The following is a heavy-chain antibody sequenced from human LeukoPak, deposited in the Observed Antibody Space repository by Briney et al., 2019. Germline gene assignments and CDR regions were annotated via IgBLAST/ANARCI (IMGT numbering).Heavy chain of an antibody. V-gene: IGHV4-34*01. CDR1: GGSFSGYY. Sequence: SETLSLTCAVYGGSFSGYYWSWIRQPPGKGLEWIGEINHSGSTNYNPSLKSRVTISVDTSKNQFSLKLSSVTAADTAVYYCARARIDDYGNYEFDYWGQGTLVTVSS. D-gene: IGHD4-11*01. CDR2: INHSGST. J-gene: IGHJ4*02. CDR3: ARARIDDYGNYEFDY.